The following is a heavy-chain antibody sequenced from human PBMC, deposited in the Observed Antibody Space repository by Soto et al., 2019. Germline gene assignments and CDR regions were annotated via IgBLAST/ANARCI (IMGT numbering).Heavy chain of an antibody. V-gene: IGHV1-18*01. Sequence: ASVKVSCKASGGTFSNHIITWVRQAPGQGLEWMGWISAYNGNTNFAQKFQGRVTMTTDTSTSTAYMELRSLTSDDTAVYYCARFLPPFDPWGQGTLVTVSS. CDR1: GGTFSNHI. CDR2: ISAYNGNT. J-gene: IGHJ5*02. CDR3: ARFLPPFDP.